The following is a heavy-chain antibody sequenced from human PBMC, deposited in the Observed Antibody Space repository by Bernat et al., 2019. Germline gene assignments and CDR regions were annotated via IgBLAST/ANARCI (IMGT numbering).Heavy chain of an antibody. J-gene: IGHJ4*02. CDR3: ARDAAYGSESYYNDNFDY. V-gene: IGHV3-20*04. CDR1: GFTFDDYG. D-gene: IGHD3-10*01. Sequence: EVQLVESGGGVVRPGGALRLSCAASGFTFDDYGMSWVRQAPGKGLEWVSGINWHGGSTGYAVSVKGRFTISRDNAKNSLYLQMNSLRAEDTAVDSFARDAAYGSESYYNDNFDYWGQGTLVTVSS. CDR2: INWHGGST.